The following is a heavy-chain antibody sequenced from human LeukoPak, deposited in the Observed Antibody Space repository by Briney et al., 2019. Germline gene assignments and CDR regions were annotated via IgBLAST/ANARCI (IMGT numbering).Heavy chain of an antibody. CDR2: IYTDGTA. Sequence: GGSLRLSCAASGFTVSNNYMSWVRQAPGKGLEWVSVIYTDGTAYYADSVKGRFTISRDNSKNTLYLQMNSLRAEDTAVYYCARWRVPGYFDYWGQGALVTVFS. CDR1: GFTVSNNY. V-gene: IGHV3-66*02. J-gene: IGHJ4*02. CDR3: ARWRVPGYFDY. D-gene: IGHD3-10*01.